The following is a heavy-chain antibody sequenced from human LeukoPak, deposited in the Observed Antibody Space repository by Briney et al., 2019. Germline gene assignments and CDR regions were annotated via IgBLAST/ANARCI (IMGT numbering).Heavy chain of an antibody. CDR1: GGSISSGGYY. Sequence: SETLSLTCTVSGGSISSGGYYWSWIRQHPGKGLEWIGYIYYSGSTYYNPSLKSRVTISVDTSKNQFSLKLSSVTAADTAVYYCARVGLGGYYYYYMDVWGKGTTVTVSS. J-gene: IGHJ6*03. CDR3: ARVGLGGYYYYYMDV. D-gene: IGHD3-10*01. V-gene: IGHV4-31*03. CDR2: IYYSGST.